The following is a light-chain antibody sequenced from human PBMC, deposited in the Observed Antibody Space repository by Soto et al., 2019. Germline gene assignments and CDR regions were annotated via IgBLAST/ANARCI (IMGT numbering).Light chain of an antibody. CDR2: LGS. V-gene: IGKV2-28*01. Sequence: DIVMTQSPLSLPVTPGEPASISCRSSQSLLHSNGYNYLDWYLQKPGQSPQLLIYLGSNRASGVHDRFSDSGSGTDITLKISRVEAEDVGVYYRMQALQTPCTFGQGTKVEIK. CDR3: MQALQTPCT. J-gene: IGKJ1*01. CDR1: QSLLHSNGYNY.